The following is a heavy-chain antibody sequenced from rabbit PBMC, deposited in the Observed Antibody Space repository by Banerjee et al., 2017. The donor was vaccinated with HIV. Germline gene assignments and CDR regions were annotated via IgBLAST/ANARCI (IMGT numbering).Heavy chain of an antibody. J-gene: IGHJ4*01. CDR3: ARDTYGDGGDAYAL. CDR2: IYAGDSGST. V-gene: IGHV1S45*01. D-gene: IGHD6-1*01. Sequence: QEQLKESGGGLVQPGGSLTLTCKASGIDFSSGYDMCWVRQAPGKGLEWIACIYAGDSGSTYYASWAKGRFTISKTSSTTVTLQMTSLTAADTATYFCARDTYGDGGDAYALWGPGTLVTVS. CDR1: GIDFSSGYD.